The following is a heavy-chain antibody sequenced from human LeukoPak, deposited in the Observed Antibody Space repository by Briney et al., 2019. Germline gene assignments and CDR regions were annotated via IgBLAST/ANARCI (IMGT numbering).Heavy chain of an antibody. CDR2: FDPEDGET. V-gene: IGHV1-24*01. D-gene: IGHD3-16*01. J-gene: IGHJ3*02. CDR3: ATETIGGRGDAFDI. CDR1: GYTLTELS. Sequence: ASVKVSCKVSGYTLTELSMHWVRQAPGKGLEWMGGFDPEDGETIYAQKFQGRVTMTEDTSTDTAYMELSSLRSEDTAVYYCATETIGGRGDAFDIWGQGTMVTVSS.